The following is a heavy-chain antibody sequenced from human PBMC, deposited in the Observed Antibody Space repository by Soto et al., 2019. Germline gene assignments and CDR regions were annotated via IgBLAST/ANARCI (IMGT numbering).Heavy chain of an antibody. D-gene: IGHD1-1*01. V-gene: IGHV4-59*01. CDR2: IYYSGST. Sequence: PSETLSLTCTVSGGSISSYYWSWIRQPPGKGLEWIGYIYYSGSTNYNPSLKSRVTISVDNARNSLYLQMNSLRPEDTAFYYCIKDTTPGGLDYWGQGALVTVSS. CDR3: IKDTTPGGLDY. J-gene: IGHJ4*02. CDR1: GGSISSYY.